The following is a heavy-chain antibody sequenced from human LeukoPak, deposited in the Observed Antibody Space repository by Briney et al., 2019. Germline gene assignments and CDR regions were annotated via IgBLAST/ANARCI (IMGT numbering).Heavy chain of an antibody. J-gene: IGHJ4*02. Sequence: SGTLSLTCTVSGGSISGWPWSWIRQPPGKGLEWIGYISGSGYTNYNPSLKSRVTMSIDTSKNHFSLKLTSVTAADTATYYCARETSLAGFASGLGFNYWGQGILVTVYS. CDR3: ARETSLAGFASGLGFNY. CDR1: GGSISGWP. V-gene: IGHV4-59*01. D-gene: IGHD6-19*01. CDR2: ISGSGYT.